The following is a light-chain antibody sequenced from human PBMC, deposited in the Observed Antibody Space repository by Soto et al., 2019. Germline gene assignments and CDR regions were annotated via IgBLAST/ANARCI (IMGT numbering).Light chain of an antibody. V-gene: IGKV3-20*01. CDR2: GAS. CDR3: QQYGSSPLT. J-gene: IGKJ4*01. CDR1: QSVSSSY. Sequence: PGERATLSCRASQSVSSSYLAWYQQKPGQAPRLLIYGASSRATGIPDRFSGSGSGTDFPLTISRLEPEDFAVYYCQQYGSSPLTFGGGTKVEIK.